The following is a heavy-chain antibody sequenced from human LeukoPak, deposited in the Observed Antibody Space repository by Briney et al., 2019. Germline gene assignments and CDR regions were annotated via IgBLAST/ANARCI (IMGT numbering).Heavy chain of an antibody. CDR1: GFTFSSYG. CDR3: AREVGEGTGYYFDY. V-gene: IGHV3-33*01. CDR2: IWYDGSNK. D-gene: IGHD3-10*01. J-gene: IGHJ4*02. Sequence: QPGRSLRLSCAASGFTFSSYGMHWVRQAPGKGLEWVAVIWYDGSNKYYADSVKGRFTISRDNSKNTLYLQMNSLRAEDTAVYYCAREVGEGTGYYFDYWGQGTLVTVSS.